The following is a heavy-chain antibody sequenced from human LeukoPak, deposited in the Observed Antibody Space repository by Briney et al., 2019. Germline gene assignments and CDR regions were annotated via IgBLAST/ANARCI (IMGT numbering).Heavy chain of an antibody. CDR2: INPNSGDT. CDR1: GYTFTGYY. D-gene: IGHD2-2*01. V-gene: IGHV1-2*02. CDR3: ARADSVPAGDYHYWYMDV. Sequence: ASVKVSCKASGYTFTGYYMYWVRQDLRQGLRWMGWINPNSGDTEYPQKFQGRVTMTRDTSISTVYMELSSLRSDDTAAYYCARADSVPAGDYHYWYMDVWGKGTTVTVSS. J-gene: IGHJ6*03.